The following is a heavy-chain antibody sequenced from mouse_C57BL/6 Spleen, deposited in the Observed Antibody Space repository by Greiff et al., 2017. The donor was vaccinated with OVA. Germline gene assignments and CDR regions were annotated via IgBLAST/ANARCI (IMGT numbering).Heavy chain of an antibody. CDR1: GFTFSSYA. J-gene: IGHJ3*01. V-gene: IGHV5-4*03. Sequence: EVMLVESGGGLVKPGGSLKLSCAASGFTFSSYAMSWVRQTPEKRLEWVATISDGGSYTYYPDNVKGRFTISRDNAKNNLYLQMSHLKSEDTAMYYCARVNMVGYDYDAWFAYWGQGTLVTVSA. CDR2: ISDGGSYT. D-gene: IGHD2-4*01. CDR3: ARVNMVGYDYDAWFAY.